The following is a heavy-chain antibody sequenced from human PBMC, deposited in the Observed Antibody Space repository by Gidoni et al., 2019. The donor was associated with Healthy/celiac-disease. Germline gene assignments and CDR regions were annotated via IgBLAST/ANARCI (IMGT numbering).Heavy chain of an antibody. J-gene: IGHJ5*02. CDR2: IYYSGST. D-gene: IGHD4-17*01. CDR1: GGSISSYY. CDR3: ASVYGDYDWFDP. V-gene: IGHV4-59*01. Sequence: QVQLQESGPGLVKPSETLSLTCTVSGGSISSYYWSWIRQPPGKGLEWIGYIYYSGSTNYTPSLKSRVTISVDTSKNQFSLKLSSVTAADTAVYYCASVYGDYDWFDPWGQGTLVTVSS.